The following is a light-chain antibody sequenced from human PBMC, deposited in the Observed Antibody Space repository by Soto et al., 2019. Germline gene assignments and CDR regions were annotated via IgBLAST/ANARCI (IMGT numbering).Light chain of an antibody. CDR1: QSLLHSNGINY. CDR3: TRSLQSPWT. V-gene: IGKV2-28*01. Sequence: DIVMTQSPLSLPVTPGEPASISCRSSQSLLHSNGINYLDWYLQKPGQSPQLLIYLNSNRASGVPDRFSGSESCTDFTLKISRVDVEYVGVYYCTRSLQSPWTFRHGTKVNIK. J-gene: IGKJ1*01. CDR2: LNS.